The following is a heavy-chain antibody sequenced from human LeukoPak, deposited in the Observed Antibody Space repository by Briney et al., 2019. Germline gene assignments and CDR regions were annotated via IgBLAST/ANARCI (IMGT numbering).Heavy chain of an antibody. CDR3: ARDYGDYAPYDAFDI. V-gene: IGHV1-69*01. J-gene: IGHJ3*02. CDR1: GGTFSSYA. CDR2: IIPIFGTA. D-gene: IGHD4-17*01. Sequence: SVKVSCKASGGTFSSYAISWLRQAPGQGLEWMGGIIPIFGTANYAQKFQGRVTITADESTSTAYMELRSLRSEDTAVYYCARDYGDYAPYDAFDIWGQGTMVTVSS.